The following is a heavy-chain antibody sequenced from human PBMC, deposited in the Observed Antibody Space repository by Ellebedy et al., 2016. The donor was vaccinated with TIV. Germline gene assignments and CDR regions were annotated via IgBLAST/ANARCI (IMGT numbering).Heavy chain of an antibody. CDR1: GFTFSDYY. D-gene: IGHD3-10*01. CDR3: ARTRGGEFDS. CDR2: ISSSGSTI. Sequence: GESLKISXAASGFTFSDYYMSWIRQAPGKGLEWVSYISSSGSTIYYADSVKGRFTISRDNAKNSLYLQMSSLRGEDTAVYYCARTRGGEFDSWGQGTLVTVSS. V-gene: IGHV3-11*04. J-gene: IGHJ4*02.